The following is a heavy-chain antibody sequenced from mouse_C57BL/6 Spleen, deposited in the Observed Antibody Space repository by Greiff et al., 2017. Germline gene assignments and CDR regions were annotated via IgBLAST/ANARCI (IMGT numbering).Heavy chain of an antibody. V-gene: IGHV6-6*01. D-gene: IGHD1-1*01. J-gene: IGHJ2*01. CDR3: TRITGGY. CDR2: IRNKANTHAT. Sequence: EVKLEESGGGLVQPGGSMKLSCAASGFTFSDACMDWVRQSPEKGLEWVAVIRNKANTHATYYAVSVKGRFTISRDDSESSVYLQMISLRAEDTGIYYCTRITGGYWGQGTTLTVSS. CDR1: GFTFSDAC.